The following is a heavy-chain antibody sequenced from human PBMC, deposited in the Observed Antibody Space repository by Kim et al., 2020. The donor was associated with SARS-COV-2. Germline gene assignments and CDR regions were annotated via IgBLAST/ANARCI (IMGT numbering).Heavy chain of an antibody. V-gene: IGHV4-30-4*01. CDR1: GGSISSGDYY. Sequence: SETLSLTCTVSGGSISSGDYYWSWIRQPPGKGLEWIGYIYYSGSTYYNPSLKSRVTISVDTSKNQFSLKLSSVTAADTAVYYCAREAKFRDLYRSYYYYYMDVWGKGTTVTVSS. CDR2: IYYSGST. CDR3: AREAKFRDLYRSYYYYYMDV. J-gene: IGHJ6*03.